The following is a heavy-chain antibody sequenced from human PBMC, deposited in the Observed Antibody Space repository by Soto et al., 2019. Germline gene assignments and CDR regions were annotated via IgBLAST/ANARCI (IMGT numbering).Heavy chain of an antibody. CDR1: GYSISSGYY. D-gene: IGHD6-19*01. J-gene: IGHJ6*02. Sequence: PSKTLSLTCAVSGYSISSGYYWGWIRQPPGKGLKWIGSIYHSGSTYYNPSLKSRVTISVDTSKNQFSLKLSSVTAADTAVYYCARTTGYSSGWYGPYYYGMDVWGQGTTVTVS. V-gene: IGHV4-38-2*01. CDR3: ARTTGYSSGWYGPYYYGMDV. CDR2: IYHSGST.